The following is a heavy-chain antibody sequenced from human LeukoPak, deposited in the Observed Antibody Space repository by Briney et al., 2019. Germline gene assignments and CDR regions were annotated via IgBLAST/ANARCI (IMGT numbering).Heavy chain of an antibody. CDR1: GGSISTSSHY. V-gene: IGHV4-39*01. D-gene: IGHD3-3*01. CDR2: IYYSGTT. Sequence: YPSETLSLTCTVSGGSISTSSHYWGWIRQSPGKGLEWIGSIYYSGTTYYNPSLRSRVTISVDTSKNQFSLRLSSVTAADTAVYYCARRITMHFDYWGQGTLVTVSS. J-gene: IGHJ4*02. CDR3: ARRITMHFDY.